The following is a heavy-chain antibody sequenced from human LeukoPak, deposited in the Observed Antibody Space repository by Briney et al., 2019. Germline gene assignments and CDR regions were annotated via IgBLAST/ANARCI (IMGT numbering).Heavy chain of an antibody. CDR1: GFTFSNYW. V-gene: IGHV3-7*03. CDR3: ASSYYYDSSGYYGPLDY. Sequence: GGSLRLSCAASGFTFSNYWMSWVRQAPGKGLEWVANIKQDGSERHYLDSVKGRFTISRDNAKNSLYLQMNSLRAEDTAVYYCASSYYYDSSGYYGPLDYWGQGTLVTVSS. J-gene: IGHJ4*02. CDR2: IKQDGSER. D-gene: IGHD3-22*01.